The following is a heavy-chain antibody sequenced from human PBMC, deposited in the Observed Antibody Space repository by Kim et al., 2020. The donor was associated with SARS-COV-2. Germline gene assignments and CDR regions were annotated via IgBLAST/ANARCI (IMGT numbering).Heavy chain of an antibody. CDR2: ISDDGSNK. V-gene: IGHV3-30*18. J-gene: IGHJ3*02. CDR1: GFTFSSYG. D-gene: IGHD4-17*01. CDR3: AKADYGDAFDI. Sequence: GGSLRLSCAASGFTFSSYGMHWVRQAPGKGLEWVAVISDDGSNKYYADSVKGRFTISRDNSKNTLYLQMNSLRAEDTAVYYCAKADYGDAFDIGGQGTMVTVSS.